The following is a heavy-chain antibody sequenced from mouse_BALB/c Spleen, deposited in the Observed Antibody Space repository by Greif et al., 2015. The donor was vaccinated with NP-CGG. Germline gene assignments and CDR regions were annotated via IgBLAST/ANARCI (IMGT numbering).Heavy chain of an antibody. Sequence: EVKVEESGGGLVQPGGSLRLSCATSGFTFTDYYMSWVRQPPGKALEWLGFIRNKANGYTTEYSASVKGRFTISRDNSQSILYLQMNTLRAEDSATYYCAREDYGSSSRFAYWGQGTLVTVSA. CDR2: IRNKANGYTT. V-gene: IGHV7-3*02. CDR3: AREDYGSSSRFAY. J-gene: IGHJ3*01. CDR1: GFTFTDYY. D-gene: IGHD1-1*01.